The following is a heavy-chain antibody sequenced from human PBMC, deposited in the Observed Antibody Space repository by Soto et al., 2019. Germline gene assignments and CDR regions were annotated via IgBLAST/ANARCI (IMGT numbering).Heavy chain of an antibody. CDR1: GFTFSSYA. J-gene: IGHJ3*02. V-gene: IGHV3-23*01. D-gene: IGHD3-22*01. CDR3: AKEITMIVVPLAFYI. CDR2: ISGCGGST. Sequence: GGSLRLSCAASGFTFSSYAMSWVRQSPGKGLEWVSAISGCGGSTYYADSVKGRFTISRDNSKNTLYLQMNSLRAEDTAVYYCAKEITMIVVPLAFYIWGQGTMVTVSS.